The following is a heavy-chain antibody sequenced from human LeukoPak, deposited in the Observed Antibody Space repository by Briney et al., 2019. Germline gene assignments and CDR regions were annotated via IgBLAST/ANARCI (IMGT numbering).Heavy chain of an antibody. J-gene: IGHJ3*02. CDR1: GYTFTSYY. D-gene: IGHD5-12*01. V-gene: IGHV1-46*01. CDR3: ARVGGYSGYDLNAFDI. CDR2: INPSGGST. Sequence: AAVKVSCKASGYTFTSYYMHWVRQAPGQGLEWMGIINPSGGSTSYAQKFQGRVTMTRDMSTSTVYMELSSLRSEDTAVYYCARVGGYSGYDLNAFDIWGQGTMVTVSS.